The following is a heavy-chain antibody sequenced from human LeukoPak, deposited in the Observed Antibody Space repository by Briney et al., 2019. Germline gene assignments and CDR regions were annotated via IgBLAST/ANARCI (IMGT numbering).Heavy chain of an antibody. CDR3: ARGSSGYYCDHFQT. CDR2: IKQDGIEK. V-gene: IGHV3-7*01. CDR1: GFTFSNFW. D-gene: IGHD3-22*01. J-gene: IGHJ1*01. Sequence: GGSLRLSCAASGFTFSNFWMTWIRQAPGKGLEWVVNIKQDGIEKYYADSVEGRFTVSRDNTKNTMFLQMDSLRVEDTAVYYCARGSSGYYCDHFQTWGQGSLVTVSS.